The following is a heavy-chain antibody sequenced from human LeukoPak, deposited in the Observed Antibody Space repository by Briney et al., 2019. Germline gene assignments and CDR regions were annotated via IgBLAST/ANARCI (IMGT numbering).Heavy chain of an antibody. Sequence: KSSETLSLTCAVSGGSISSSNWWSWVRQPPGKGLEWIGEIYHSGSTNYNPSLKSRVTISVDKSKNQFSLKLSSVTAADTAVYYCARHMTMVRGVWGPWGQGTLVTVSS. J-gene: IGHJ5*02. D-gene: IGHD3-10*01. CDR3: ARHMTMVRGVWGP. CDR1: GGSISSSNW. CDR2: IYHSGST. V-gene: IGHV4-4*02.